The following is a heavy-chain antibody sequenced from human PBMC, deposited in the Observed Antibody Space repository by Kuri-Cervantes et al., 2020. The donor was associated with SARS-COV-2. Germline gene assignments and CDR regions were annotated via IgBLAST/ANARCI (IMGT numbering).Heavy chain of an antibody. CDR2: IYYTGTT. V-gene: IGHV4-59*02. CDR3: ARDSAGYYDYNHSGMDV. D-gene: IGHD1-26*01. J-gene: IGHJ6*02. Sequence: GSLRLSCSVSGGTVRGYYWSWVRQFPGKGLEWIGYIYYTGTTNYNPSLKSRLTMSVDTSKDQLSLKLSSVTAADTAVYYCARDSAGYYDYNHSGMDVWGHGTPVTVSS. CDR1: GGTVRGYY.